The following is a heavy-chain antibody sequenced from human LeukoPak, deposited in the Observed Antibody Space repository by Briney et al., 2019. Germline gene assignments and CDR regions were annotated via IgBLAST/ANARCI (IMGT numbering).Heavy chain of an antibody. V-gene: IGHV3-74*01. D-gene: IGHD5-24*01. Sequence: GGSLRLSCEASTFGNYWIHWVRQVPGKGLLWLSRVSPDGTTTTHADSVKGRFTISRDNAKSTLYLQMNSLSAEDTAVYYCARECDPTMCAGSSPDHWGQGILVTVSS. CDR2: VSPDGTTT. CDR1: TFGNYW. J-gene: IGHJ4*02. CDR3: ARECDPTMCAGSSPDH.